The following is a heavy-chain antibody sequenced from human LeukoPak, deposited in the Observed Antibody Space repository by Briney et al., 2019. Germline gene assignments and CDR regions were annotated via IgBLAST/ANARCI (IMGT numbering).Heavy chain of an antibody. CDR3: ASGGVGPRLQN. CDR2: VNQRGGI. Sequence: SQSLSPACAVDGGSFSGYYSGCIRQPPGKWLEWIGEVNQRGGISYNPSLKSRVSISVDTSKNQFSLKLTSVTAADTAVYFCASGGVGPRLQNWGQGSLVTVSS. CDR1: GGSFSGYY. V-gene: IGHV4-34*01. J-gene: IGHJ4*02. D-gene: IGHD2-8*01.